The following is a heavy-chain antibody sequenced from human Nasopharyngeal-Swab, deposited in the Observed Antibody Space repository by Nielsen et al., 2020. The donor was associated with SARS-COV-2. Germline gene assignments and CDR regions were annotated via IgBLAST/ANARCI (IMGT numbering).Heavy chain of an antibody. Sequence: LRLSCAVYGGSYSGYYWSWIRQPPGKGLEWIGEINHSGSTNYNPSLKSRVTISVDTSKNQFSLKLSSVTAADTAVYYCARENVWGQGTTVTVSS. J-gene: IGHJ6*02. V-gene: IGHV4-34*01. CDR3: ARENV. CDR2: INHSGST. CDR1: GGSYSGYY.